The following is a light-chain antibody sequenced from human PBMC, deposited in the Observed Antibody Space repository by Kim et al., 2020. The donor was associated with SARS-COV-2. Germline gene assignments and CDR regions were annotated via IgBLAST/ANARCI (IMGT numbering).Light chain of an antibody. Sequence: ENVLTQSPGTLSLSPGERATLSCRASESISSSYLAWFQQKPGQAPRLLIYGASSRATGFPDRFSGSRSGTDFTLTISRLEPEDFAVYYCQQYASSPWTFGQGTKVVIK. V-gene: IGKV3-20*01. J-gene: IGKJ1*01. CDR3: QQYASSPWT. CDR1: ESISSSY. CDR2: GAS.